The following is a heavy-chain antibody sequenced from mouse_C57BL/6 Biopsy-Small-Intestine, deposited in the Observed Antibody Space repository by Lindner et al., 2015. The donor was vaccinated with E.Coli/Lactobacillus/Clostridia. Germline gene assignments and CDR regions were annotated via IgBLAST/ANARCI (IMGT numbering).Heavy chain of an antibody. Sequence: VQLQESGPELVKPGASVKIFCKASGYSFTGYYMHWVRQSHGNILDWIGYIYPYNGLSSYNQKFRGKATLTVDKSSSTAYMELRSLTSEDSAVYYCARSEGRLGFFDYWGQGTTLTVSS. J-gene: IGHJ2*01. D-gene: IGHD2-2*01. CDR3: ARSEGRLGFFDY. V-gene: IGHV1-31*01. CDR1: GYSFTGYY. CDR2: IYPYNGLS.